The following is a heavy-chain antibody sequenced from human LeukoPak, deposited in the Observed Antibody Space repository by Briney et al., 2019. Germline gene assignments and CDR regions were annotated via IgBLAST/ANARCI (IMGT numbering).Heavy chain of an antibody. CDR1: GYTFTSYG. CDR2: SSAYNGNT. V-gene: IGHV1-18*01. CDR3: ARGQVHDYVWGSYRYPFDY. D-gene: IGHD3-16*02. J-gene: IGHJ4*02. Sequence: ASVKVSCKASGYTFTSYGISWVRQAPGQGLEWMVWSSAYNGNTNYAQKLQGRVTMTTDTSTSTAYMELRSLRSDDTAVYYCARGQVHDYVWGSYRYPFDYWGQGTLVTVSS.